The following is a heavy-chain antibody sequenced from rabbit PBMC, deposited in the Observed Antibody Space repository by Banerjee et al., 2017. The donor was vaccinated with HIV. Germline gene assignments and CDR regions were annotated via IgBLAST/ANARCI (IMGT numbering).Heavy chain of an antibody. V-gene: IGHV1S45*01. Sequence: QEQVLESGGGLVKPEGSLKLSCTASGFSFSNKVVMCWVRQAPGKGLEWIACINAVTGKAVYANWAKGRFTISKTSSTTVTLQMTSLTAADTATYFCARHSYDDYPYFNLWGQGTLVTVS. D-gene: IGHD2-1*01. CDR1: GFSFSNKVV. J-gene: IGHJ4*01. CDR2: INAVTGKA. CDR3: ARHSYDDYPYFNL.